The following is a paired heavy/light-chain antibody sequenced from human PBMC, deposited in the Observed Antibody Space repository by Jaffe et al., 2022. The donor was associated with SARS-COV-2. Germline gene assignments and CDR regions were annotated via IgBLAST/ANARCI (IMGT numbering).Heavy chain of an antibody. Sequence: EVQVVESGGGLVQPGGSLRLSCAASGLAFSSYAMSWVRQAPGKGLEWVSGISGSGGSTYYTDSVKGRFTISRDNSKNTLYLQMNSLRVEDTAVYYCAKTAHYYDNSGVEGWGQGTLVIVSS. CDR1: GLAFSSYA. CDR2: ISGSGGST. D-gene: IGHD3-22*01. V-gene: IGHV3-23*04. CDR3: AKTAHYYDNSGVEG. J-gene: IGHJ4*02.
Light chain of an antibody. V-gene: IGKV3-20*01. CDR2: GAS. J-gene: IGKJ2*01. Sequence: EIVLTQSPGTLSLSPGERATLSCRASQSVSGSYLAWYRQKPGQAPRLLIYGASSRATGIPDRFSGSGSGTDFTLTISRLEPEDFAVYYCQQYGSSPETFGQGTKLEIK. CDR1: QSVSGSY. CDR3: QQYGSSPET.